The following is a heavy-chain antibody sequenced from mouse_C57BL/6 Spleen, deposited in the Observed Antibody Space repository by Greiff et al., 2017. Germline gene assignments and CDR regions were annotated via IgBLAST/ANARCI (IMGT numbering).Heavy chain of an antibody. Sequence: QVQLQQPGPELVKPGASGYTFTSYWMHWVKQRPGQGLEWIGNINPSNGGTNYNEKFKSKATLTVDKSSSTAYMQLSSLTSEDSAVYYCAREGILGYWGQGTSVTVSS. V-gene: IGHV1-53*01. CDR3: AREGILGY. J-gene: IGHJ4*01. CDR2: INPSNGGT. D-gene: IGHD1-3*01. CDR1: GYTFTSYW.